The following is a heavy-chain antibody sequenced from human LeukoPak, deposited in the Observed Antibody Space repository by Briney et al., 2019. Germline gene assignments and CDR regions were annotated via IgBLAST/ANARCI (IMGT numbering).Heavy chain of an antibody. V-gene: IGHV3-23*01. Sequence: TGGSLRLSCVASGFTFSSYAMSWVRQAPGKGLEWVSAISGSGGSTYYADSVKGRFTISRDNSKNTLYLQMNSLRAEDTAVYYCAKMVTPGYYYMDVWGKGTTVTVSS. J-gene: IGHJ6*03. CDR3: AKMVTPGYYYMDV. CDR1: GFTFSSYA. D-gene: IGHD2-21*02. CDR2: ISGSGGST.